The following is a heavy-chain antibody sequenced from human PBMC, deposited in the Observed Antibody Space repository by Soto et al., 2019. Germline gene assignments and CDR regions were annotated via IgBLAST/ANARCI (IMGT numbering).Heavy chain of an antibody. CDR1: GYSFTSYW. V-gene: IGHV5-10-1*01. D-gene: IGHD6-19*01. CDR2: IDPSDSYT. J-gene: IGHJ4*02. CDR3: ARHDHSSGWYEKLNLFDY. Sequence: PGESLKISCKGSGYSFTSYWISWVRQMPGKGLEWMGRIDPSDSYTNYSPSFQGHVTISADKSISTAYLQWSSLKASDTAMYYCARHDHSSGWYEKLNLFDYWGQGTLVTVSS.